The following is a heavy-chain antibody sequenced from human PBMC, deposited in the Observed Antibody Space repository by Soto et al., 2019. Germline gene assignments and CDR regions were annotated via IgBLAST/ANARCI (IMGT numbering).Heavy chain of an antibody. V-gene: IGHV4-59*12. D-gene: IGHD3-3*01. CDR2: IYYSGST. CDR3: GWGEDYHWYYFDY. Sequence: PGNGLEWIGYIYYSGSTNYNPSLKSRVTISVDTSKNQFSLKLSSVTSADRSGYYWGWGEDYHWYYFDYWGQGTLVTVSS. J-gene: IGHJ4*02.